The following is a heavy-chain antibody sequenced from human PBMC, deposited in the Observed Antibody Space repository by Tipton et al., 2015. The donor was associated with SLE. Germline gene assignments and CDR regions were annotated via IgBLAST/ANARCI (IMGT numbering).Heavy chain of an antibody. Sequence: TLSLTCTVSGGSISSGSYSWSWIRQPAGKGLEWIGRMYISGSTKYNPSLKSRVTISVDTSKNPFSLMLSSVTAADTAVYYCARDPGVVGWVNDAFDIWGQGTMVTVSS. D-gene: IGHD2-15*01. J-gene: IGHJ3*02. CDR1: GGSISSGSYS. CDR3: ARDPGVVGWVNDAFDI. CDR2: MYISGST. V-gene: IGHV4-61*02.